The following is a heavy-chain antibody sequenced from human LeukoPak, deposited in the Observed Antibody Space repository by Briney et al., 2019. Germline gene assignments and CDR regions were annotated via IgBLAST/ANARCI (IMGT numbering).Heavy chain of an antibody. D-gene: IGHD3-22*01. Sequence: GGSLRLSCAASGFTFSSYAMSWVRQAPGKGLEYVSAISSNGGSTYYANSVKGRFTISRDNSKNTLYLQMGSLRAEDMAVYYCARTNAPGEDSSGSLPPSAFDIWGQGTMVTVSS. CDR1: GFTFSSYA. CDR3: ARTNAPGEDSSGSLPPSAFDI. V-gene: IGHV3-64*01. CDR2: ISSNGGST. J-gene: IGHJ3*02.